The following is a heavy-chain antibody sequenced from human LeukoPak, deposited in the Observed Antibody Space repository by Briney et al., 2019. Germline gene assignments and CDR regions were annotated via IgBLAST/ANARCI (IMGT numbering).Heavy chain of an antibody. CDR3: ARGAGALDY. V-gene: IGHV4-39*07. CDR2: IYYSGST. Sequence: SETLSLTCTVSGGSISHSSYYWGWIRQPPGKGLEWMGSIYYSGSTYYNPSLKSRVTMPLDTSKNQFSLNLSPVTAADTAVYYCARGAGALDYWGQGTLVTVSS. CDR1: GGSISHSSYY. J-gene: IGHJ4*02.